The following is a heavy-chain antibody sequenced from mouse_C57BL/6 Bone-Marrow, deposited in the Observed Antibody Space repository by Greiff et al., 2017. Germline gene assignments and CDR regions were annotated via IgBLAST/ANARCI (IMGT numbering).Heavy chain of an antibody. Sequence: QVQLQQPGAELVKPGASVKLSCKASGYTFTSYWMQWVKQRPGQGLEWIGEIDPSDSYTNYNQKFKGKATLTVDTSSSTAYMQLSSLTSEASAVYYCARRTALDYWGQGTTLTVSS. CDR1: GYTFTSYW. J-gene: IGHJ2*01. D-gene: IGHD3-3*01. CDR3: ARRTALDY. V-gene: IGHV1-50*01. CDR2: IDPSDSYT.